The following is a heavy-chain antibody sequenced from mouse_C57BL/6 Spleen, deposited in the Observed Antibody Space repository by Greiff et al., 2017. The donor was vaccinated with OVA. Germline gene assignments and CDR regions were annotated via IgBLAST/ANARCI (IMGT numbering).Heavy chain of an antibody. V-gene: IGHV14-1*01. J-gene: IGHJ2*01. CDR3: TTLYYYGSSYFDY. CDR2: IDPEDGDT. CDR1: GFNIKDYY. Sequence: VQLQQSGAELVRPGASVKLSCTASGFNIKDYYMHWVKQRPEQGLEWIGRIDPEDGDTEYAPKFQGKATMTADTSSNTAYLQLSSLTSEDTAVYDCTTLYYYGSSYFDYWGQGTTRTVSS. D-gene: IGHD1-1*01.